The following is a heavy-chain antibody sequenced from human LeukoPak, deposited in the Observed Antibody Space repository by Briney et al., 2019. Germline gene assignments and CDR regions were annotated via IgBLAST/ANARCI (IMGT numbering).Heavy chain of an antibody. CDR3: ARVHSSSWYTIDY. J-gene: IGHJ4*02. V-gene: IGHV1-18*01. Sequence: ASVKVSFKASGYTFTSYGISWVRQAPGHGIDLMGWISAYNANTNYAQKLQGRVTMTTDTSTSTAYMELRSLRSDDTAVYYCARVHSSSWYTIDYWGQGTLVTVSS. CDR1: GYTFTSYG. CDR2: ISAYNANT. D-gene: IGHD6-13*01.